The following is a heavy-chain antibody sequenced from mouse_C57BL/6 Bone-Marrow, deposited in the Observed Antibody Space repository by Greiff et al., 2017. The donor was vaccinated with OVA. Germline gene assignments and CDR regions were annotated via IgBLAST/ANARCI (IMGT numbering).Heavy chain of an antibody. D-gene: IGHD1-1*01. Sequence: QVQLQQPGAELVMPGASVKLSCKASGYTFTSYWMHWVKQRPGQGLEWIGEIDPSDSYTNYNQKLKGKSTLTVDKSSSTSYMQLSSLTSEASAVYYCARGPYGSHPYAMDYWGQGTSVTVSS. J-gene: IGHJ4*01. V-gene: IGHV1-69*01. CDR1: GYTFTSYW. CDR2: IDPSDSYT. CDR3: ARGPYGSHPYAMDY.